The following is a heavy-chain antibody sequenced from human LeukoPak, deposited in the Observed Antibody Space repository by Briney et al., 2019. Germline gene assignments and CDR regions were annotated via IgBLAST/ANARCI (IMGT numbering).Heavy chain of an antibody. CDR2: IYYSGST. V-gene: IGHV4-59*01. Sequence: SETLSLTSVSGGSISSYYWSWIRQHPGKGLEWIGYIYYSGSTNYNPSLKSRVTISVDTSKNQFSLKLSSVTAADTAVYYCARVGRYRGDYFDYWGQGILVTVSS. D-gene: IGHD6-19*01. CDR1: GGSISSYY. J-gene: IGHJ4*02. CDR3: ARVGRYRGDYFDY.